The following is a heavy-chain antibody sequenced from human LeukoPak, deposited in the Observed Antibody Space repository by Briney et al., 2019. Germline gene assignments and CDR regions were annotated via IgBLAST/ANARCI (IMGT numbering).Heavy chain of an antibody. CDR3: ARNGHYSLDY. CDR1: GGSISSGNW. CDR2: IHHTGNT. Sequence: SETLSLTCMVSGGSISSGNWWSWVRQPPGKGLEWFGEIHHTGNTNYNPSLKGRVTISIDKSKNQFSLQLSSLTAADTAVYYCARNGHYSLDYWGQGILVTVSS. J-gene: IGHJ4*02. V-gene: IGHV4/OR15-8*02. D-gene: IGHD3-10*01.